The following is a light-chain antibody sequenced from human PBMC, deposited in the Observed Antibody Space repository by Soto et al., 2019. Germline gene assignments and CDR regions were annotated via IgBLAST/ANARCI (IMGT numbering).Light chain of an antibody. J-gene: IGKJ1*01. Sequence: EIVLTQSPGTLSLSPGERATLSCRASQSVSSNLAWYQQKLGQAPRLLIYGASTRATGISARFSGSGSGTEITLTISSLQSEDFAIYYCQQYQNWPRTFGQGTRVEIK. CDR2: GAS. V-gene: IGKV3-15*01. CDR3: QQYQNWPRT. CDR1: QSVSSN.